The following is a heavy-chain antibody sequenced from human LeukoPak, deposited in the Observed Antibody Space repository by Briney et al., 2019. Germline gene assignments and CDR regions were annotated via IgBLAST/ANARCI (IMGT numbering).Heavy chain of an antibody. J-gene: IGHJ3*02. V-gene: IGHV3-30*02. CDR3: ANRRDYYDSSGYYPDAFDI. CDR2: IRYDGSNK. D-gene: IGHD3-22*01. CDR1: GFTFSSYG. Sequence: PGGSLRLSCAASGFTFSSYGMHWVRQAPGKGLEWVTFIRYDGSNKHYADSVKGRFTISRENSNNTLYLQMNSLRAEDTAVYYCANRRDYYDSSGYYPDAFDIWGQGTMVTVSS.